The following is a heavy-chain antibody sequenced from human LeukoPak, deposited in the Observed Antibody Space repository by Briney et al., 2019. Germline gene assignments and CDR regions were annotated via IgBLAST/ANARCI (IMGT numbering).Heavy chain of an antibody. CDR3: ASGTTSTSSWYNY. Sequence: GGSLRLSCAASGFTVSSNYMSWVRQAPGKGLEWVSVIYSGGSTYYADSVKGRFTISRDNTKNSLYLQMNSLRAEDTAVYYCASGTTSTSSWYNYWGQGTLVTVSS. D-gene: IGHD6-13*01. V-gene: IGHV3-66*01. CDR2: IYSGGST. CDR1: GFTVSSNY. J-gene: IGHJ4*02.